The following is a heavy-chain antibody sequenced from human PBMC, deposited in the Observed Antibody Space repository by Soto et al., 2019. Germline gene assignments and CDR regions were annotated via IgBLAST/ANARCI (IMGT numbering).Heavy chain of an antibody. D-gene: IGHD3-3*01. Sequence: QVQLQESGPGLVKPSETLSLTCTVSGGSISSYYWSWIRQPPGKGLEWIGYIYYSGSTNYNPSLKSRVTISVDTSKNQFSLKLSSVTAADTAVYYCARIFRRFHYFDYWGQGTLVTVSS. V-gene: IGHV4-59*08. CDR1: GGSISSYY. CDR3: ARIFRRFHYFDY. J-gene: IGHJ4*02. CDR2: IYYSGST.